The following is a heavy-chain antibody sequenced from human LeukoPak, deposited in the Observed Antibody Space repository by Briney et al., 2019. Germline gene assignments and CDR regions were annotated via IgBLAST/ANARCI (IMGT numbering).Heavy chain of an antibody. CDR1: GYTFTGYY. CDR2: INPNSGGT. J-gene: IGHJ3*02. D-gene: IGHD6-19*01. V-gene: IGHV1-2*02. CDR3: ARIRYSSGWSEGAFDI. Sequence: ASVKVSCKASGYTFTGYYMHWVRQAPGQGLEWMGWINPNSGGTNYAQKFQGRVTMTRDTSISTAYMELSRLRSDDTAVYYCARIRYSSGWSEGAFDIWGQGTMVTVSS.